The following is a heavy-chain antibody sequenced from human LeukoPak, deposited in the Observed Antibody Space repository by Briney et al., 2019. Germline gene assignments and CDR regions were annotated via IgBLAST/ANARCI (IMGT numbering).Heavy chain of an antibody. V-gene: IGHV3-64D*09. J-gene: IGHJ4*02. D-gene: IGHD5-18*01. CDR1: GFTFSSYA. CDR2: ISSNGGST. Sequence: GGSLRLSCSASGFTFSSYAMHWVRQAPGKGLEYVSAISSNGGSTNYADSVKGRFTISRDNSKNTLYLQMSSLRAEDTAVYYCVVRGYSYGYDCWGQGTLVTVSS. CDR3: VVRGYSYGYDC.